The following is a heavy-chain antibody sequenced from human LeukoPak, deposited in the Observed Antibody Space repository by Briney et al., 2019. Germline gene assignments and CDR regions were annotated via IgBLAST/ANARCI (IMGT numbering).Heavy chain of an antibody. V-gene: IGHV5-51*01. D-gene: IGHD2-15*01. Sequence: GESLKISCKGSGYSFTSYWIGWVRQMPGKGLEWMGIIYPGDSDSRYSPSFQGQVTISADRSISTAYLQWSSLKASDTAMYYCARLIDCSGGNCYSVVGDYWGQGTLVTVSS. CDR1: GYSFTSYW. CDR2: IYPGDSDS. J-gene: IGHJ4*02. CDR3: ARLIDCSGGNCYSVVGDY.